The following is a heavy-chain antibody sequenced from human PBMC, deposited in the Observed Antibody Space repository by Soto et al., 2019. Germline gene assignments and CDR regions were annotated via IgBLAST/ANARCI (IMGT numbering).Heavy chain of an antibody. D-gene: IGHD2-2*01. CDR1: GFSFSNYG. Sequence: VHLVESGGGVLQPGTSLRLSCAASGFSFSNYGMHWVRQAPGKGLEWVAFVSSDGNNKYYADSVKGRFTISRDNSKNTLYLQVDSLRVDDTAVYYCAKDRVIQLLPIWPDPWGQGTLVTVSS. J-gene: IGHJ5*02. CDR2: VSSDGNNK. CDR3: AKDRVIQLLPIWPDP. V-gene: IGHV3-30*18.